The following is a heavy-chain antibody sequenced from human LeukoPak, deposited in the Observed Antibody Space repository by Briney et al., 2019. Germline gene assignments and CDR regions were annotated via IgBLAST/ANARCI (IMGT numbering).Heavy chain of an antibody. CDR3: AKDSAAAGEFDY. CDR1: GFTFSSYG. J-gene: IGHJ4*02. V-gene: IGHV3-30*02. Sequence: GGSLRLSCAASGFTFSSYGMHWVRQAPGKGLEWVAFIRYDGRNKYYADSVKGRFTISRDNSKNTLYLQMNSLRAEDTAVYYCAKDSAAAGEFDYWGQGTLVTVSS. D-gene: IGHD6-13*01. CDR2: IRYDGRNK.